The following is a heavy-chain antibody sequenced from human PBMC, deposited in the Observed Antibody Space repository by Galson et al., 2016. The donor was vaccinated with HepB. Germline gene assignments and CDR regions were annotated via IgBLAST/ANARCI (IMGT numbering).Heavy chain of an antibody. Sequence: SVKVSCKASGYTFTNYGITWVRQAPGQGLEWMGWISVYTGNTNYAQRLQGRVTMSTDTSASTAYMELSSLRSEDTAVYYCARGFPAATIDYWGQGTLVTVSS. CDR3: ARGFPAATIDY. CDR1: GYTFTNYG. J-gene: IGHJ4*02. V-gene: IGHV1-18*01. D-gene: IGHD2-2*01. CDR2: ISVYTGNT.